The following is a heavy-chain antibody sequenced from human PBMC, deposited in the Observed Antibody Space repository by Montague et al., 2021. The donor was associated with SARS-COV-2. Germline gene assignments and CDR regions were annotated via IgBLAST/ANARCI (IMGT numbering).Heavy chain of an antibody. Sequence: SLRLSCAASGFTFSSYWMSWVRQAPGKGLEWVANIKQDGSEKYYVDSVKGRSTISRDNAKNSLYLQMNSLRAEDTAVYYCARDSFFVGDSSADYYYGMDAWGQGTTVTVSS. J-gene: IGHJ6*02. V-gene: IGHV3-7*01. CDR1: GFTFSSYW. CDR3: ARDSFFVGDSSADYYYGMDA. CDR2: IKQDGSEK. D-gene: IGHD6-19*01.